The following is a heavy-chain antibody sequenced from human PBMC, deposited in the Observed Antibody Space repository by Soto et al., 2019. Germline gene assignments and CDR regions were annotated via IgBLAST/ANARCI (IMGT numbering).Heavy chain of an antibody. CDR1: GYKFSNYA. CDR2: ISSGGDYI. CDR3: ANDAGTVWTTGWYFAV. D-gene: IGHD6-13*01. J-gene: IGHJ2*01. V-gene: IGHV3-23*01. Sequence: EVQLLESGGGLVQPGGSLRLSCAASGYKFSNYAMTWVRQAPGKGLEWVSCISSGGDYIYYADAVKGRVTISRDRSTSTLYRQMNGLTAGATAVYYCANDAGTVWTTGWYFAVWGRGTRVTVSP.